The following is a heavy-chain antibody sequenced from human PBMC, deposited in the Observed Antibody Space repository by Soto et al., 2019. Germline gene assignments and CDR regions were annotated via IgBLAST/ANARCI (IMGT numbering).Heavy chain of an antibody. CDR2: IYYSGST. CDR1: GGSISSGGYY. V-gene: IGHV4-31*03. D-gene: IGHD2-15*01. J-gene: IGHJ6*02. CDR3: ARDRIGMPPHYYYYGMDV. Sequence: QVQLQESGPGLVKPSQTLSLTCTVSGGSISSGGYYWSWIRQHPGKGLEWIGYIYYSGSTYYNPSLKRRLTISVDTSKNQFSLKLSSVTAADTAVYYCARDRIGMPPHYYYYGMDVWGQGTTVTVSS.